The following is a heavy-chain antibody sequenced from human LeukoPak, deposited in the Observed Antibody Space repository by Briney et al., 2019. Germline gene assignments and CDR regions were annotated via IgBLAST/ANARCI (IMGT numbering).Heavy chain of an antibody. CDR3: ANNYGGGGYDY. D-gene: IGHD3-10*01. Sequence: PSETLSLTCAVSGDSISSNNWGNWVRQPPGKGLEWIGEIYHSGSTNYNPSLKSRVTISVDKSKNQFSLQLTSVTAADTAVYYCANNYGGGGYDYWGQGTLVTVSS. CDR1: GDSISSNNW. CDR2: IYHSGST. V-gene: IGHV4-4*02. J-gene: IGHJ4*02.